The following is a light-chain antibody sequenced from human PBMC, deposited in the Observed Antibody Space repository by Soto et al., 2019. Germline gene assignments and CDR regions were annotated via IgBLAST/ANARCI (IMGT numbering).Light chain of an antibody. CDR2: LGS. CDR3: MQSLETPWT. J-gene: IGKJ1*01. CDR1: QSLLHDNGYNY. V-gene: IGKV2-28*01. Sequence: DLVMTQSPLSLPVTPGEAASISCRSSQSLLHDNGYNYVDWYLQRPGQSPQVLIYLGSNRASGVPDRFRGSGSVTYFTLKISRVEAEDVGVYYCMQSLETPWTFGQGTKVEIK.